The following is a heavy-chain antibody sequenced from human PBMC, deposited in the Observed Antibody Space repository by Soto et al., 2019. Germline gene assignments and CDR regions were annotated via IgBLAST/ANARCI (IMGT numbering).Heavy chain of an antibody. V-gene: IGHV1-18*01. D-gene: IGHD3-10*01. CDR3: ARDVVYGSVTYYYYYMDV. CDR1: GYTFTSYG. CDR2: ISAYNGNT. J-gene: IGHJ6*03. Sequence: ASVKVSCKASGYTFTSYGISWVRQAPGQGLEWMGWISAYNGNTNYAQKLQGRVTMTTDTSTSTAYMELRSLRSDDTAVYYCARDVVYGSVTYYYYYMDVWGKGTTVTVSS.